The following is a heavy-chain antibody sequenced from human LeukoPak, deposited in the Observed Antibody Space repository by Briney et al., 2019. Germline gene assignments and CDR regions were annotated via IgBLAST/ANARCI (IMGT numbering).Heavy chain of an antibody. V-gene: IGHV1-2*02. D-gene: IGHD6-19*01. CDR3: ARSYSSGWYVLYYMDV. CDR1: GYTFTGYY. CDR2: INPNSGGT. Sequence: GASVKVSCKASGYTFTGYYMHWVRQAPGQGLEWMGWINPNSGGTNYAQKFQGRVTMTRDTSISTAYMELSRLRSDDTAVYYCARSYSSGWYVLYYMDVWGKGTTVTISS. J-gene: IGHJ6*03.